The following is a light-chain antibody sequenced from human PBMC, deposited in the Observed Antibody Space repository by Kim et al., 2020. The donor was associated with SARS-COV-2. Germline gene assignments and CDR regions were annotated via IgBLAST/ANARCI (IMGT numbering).Light chain of an antibody. J-gene: IGLJ2*01. V-gene: IGLV2-14*03. CDR2: DVS. CDR3: GSYTRSSTLI. CDR1: SSDIGYYNY. Sequence: GQSITISCTGTSSDIGYYNYVSWYQQHPGKAPKLMIYDVSDRPSGVSNRFSGSKSGNTASLTISGLQAEDEADYYCGSYTRSSTLIFGGGTQLTVL.